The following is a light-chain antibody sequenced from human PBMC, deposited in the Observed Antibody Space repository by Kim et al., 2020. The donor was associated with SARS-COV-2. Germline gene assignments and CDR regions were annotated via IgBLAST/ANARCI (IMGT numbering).Light chain of an antibody. CDR2: EVT. CDR3: CTYANATTPVI. V-gene: IGLV2-23*02. CDR1: TSDVGRYIL. Sequence: QSAPTQPASVSGSPGQSITISCTGITSDVGRYILVSWYQQFPGHAPKLIMYEVTKRPSGVSDRFSGSRSGNTASLTISGLQAADEADYHCCTYANATTPVIFGGGTQLTVL. J-gene: IGLJ2*01.